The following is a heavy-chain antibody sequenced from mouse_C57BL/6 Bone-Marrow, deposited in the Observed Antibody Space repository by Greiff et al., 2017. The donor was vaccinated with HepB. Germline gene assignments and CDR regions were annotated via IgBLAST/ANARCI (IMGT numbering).Heavy chain of an antibody. J-gene: IGHJ2*01. V-gene: IGHV14-2*01. D-gene: IGHD2-4*01. CDR3: ARNDYGYFDY. Sequence: EVQLQQSGAELVKPGASVKLSCTASGFNINDYYMHWVKQRTEQGLEWIGRIDHEDGDTKYAPKFQGKATITADTSSNTASLQLSSLTSEDTAVYYCARNDYGYFDYWGQGTTLTVSS. CDR1: GFNINDYY. CDR2: IDHEDGDT.